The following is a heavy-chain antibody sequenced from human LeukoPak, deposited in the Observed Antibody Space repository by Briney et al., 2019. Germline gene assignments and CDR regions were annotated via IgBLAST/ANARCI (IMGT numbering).Heavy chain of an antibody. Sequence: GGSLRLSCAATGFTFDDYAMHWVRQAPGKGLEWVSGISWNSGSIGYADSVKGRFTISRDNAKNSLYLQMSSLRAEDTALYYCAKDMGPKGSGWYDYWGQGTLVTVSS. CDR3: AKDMGPKGSGWYDY. D-gene: IGHD6-19*01. V-gene: IGHV3-9*01. J-gene: IGHJ4*02. CDR2: ISWNSGSI. CDR1: GFTFDDYA.